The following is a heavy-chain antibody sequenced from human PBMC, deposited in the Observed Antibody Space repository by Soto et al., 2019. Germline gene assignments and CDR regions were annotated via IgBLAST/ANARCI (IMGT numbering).Heavy chain of an antibody. J-gene: IGHJ5*02. CDR3: ARGGKAAAGNYNWFDP. V-gene: IGHV4-38-2*01. Sequence: ASETLSLTCAVSGFSISSGYYWGWIRQPPGQGLEWIGSIYHSGSAYHNPSLKSRVTISVDTSKNQFSLKLTSVTAADTAVYYCARGGKAAAGNYNWFDPWGQGTLVTVSS. CDR1: GFSISSGYY. CDR2: IYHSGSA. D-gene: IGHD6-13*01.